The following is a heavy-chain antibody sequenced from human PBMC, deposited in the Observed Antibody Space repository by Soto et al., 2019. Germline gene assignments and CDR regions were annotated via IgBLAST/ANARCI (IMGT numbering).Heavy chain of an antibody. V-gene: IGHV3-23*01. CDR1: GVTFSSYA. D-gene: IGHD3-10*01. J-gene: IGHJ4*02. Sequence: VQLLESGGRLVQPGGSLRLSCAASGVTFSSYAMSWVRQAPGKGLEWVSAISGSGGSTYYADSVKGRFTISRDNSKNTLYLQMNSLRAEDTAVYSCAKAQAYYYGSGSYFFFDYWGQGTLVTVSS. CDR2: ISGSGGST. CDR3: AKAQAYYYGSGSYFFFDY.